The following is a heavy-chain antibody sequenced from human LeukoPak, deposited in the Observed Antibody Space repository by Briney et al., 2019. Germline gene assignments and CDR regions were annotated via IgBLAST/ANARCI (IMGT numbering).Heavy chain of an antibody. D-gene: IGHD5-18*01. Sequence: RGTLRLSCAASGFTFSSYGMSWVRQAPGKGLEWVGAISGSGGSTYYADCVKGRFTISRDNSKNTLYLQMNSPRAEDTAIYYCAKDRLAYSYAQPFDYWGQGTLVTVSS. CDR2: ISGSGGST. V-gene: IGHV3-23*01. CDR3: AKDRLAYSYAQPFDY. CDR1: GFTFSSYG. J-gene: IGHJ4*02.